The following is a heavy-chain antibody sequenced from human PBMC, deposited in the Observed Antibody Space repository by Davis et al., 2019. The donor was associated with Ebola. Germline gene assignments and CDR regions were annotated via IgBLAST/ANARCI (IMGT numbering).Heavy chain of an antibody. CDR1: GFTSSSYS. CDR2: IISSSSYI. CDR3: ARDMGYGDQTFDY. Sequence: PGGSLRLSCAASGFTSSSYSMNWVRQAPGKGLEWVSSIISSSSYIYYADSVKGRFTISRDNAKNSLYLQMNSLRAEDTAVYYCARDMGYGDQTFDYWGQGTLVTVSS. D-gene: IGHD4-17*01. V-gene: IGHV3-21*01. J-gene: IGHJ4*02.